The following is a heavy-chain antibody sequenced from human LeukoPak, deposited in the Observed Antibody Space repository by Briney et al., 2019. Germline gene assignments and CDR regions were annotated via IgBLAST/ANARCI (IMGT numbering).Heavy chain of an antibody. D-gene: IGHD2-2*01. CDR1: GYTFTGYY. V-gene: IGHV1-2*02. CDR3: ARWARVVPAAKCWFDP. J-gene: IGHJ5*02. CDR2: INPNSGGT. Sequence: GASVKVSCKASGYTFTGYYMHWVRQAPGQGREWMGWINPNSGGTNYAQKFQGRVTMTRDTSISTAYMELSRLRSDDTAVYYCARWARVVPAAKCWFDPWGQGTLVTVSS.